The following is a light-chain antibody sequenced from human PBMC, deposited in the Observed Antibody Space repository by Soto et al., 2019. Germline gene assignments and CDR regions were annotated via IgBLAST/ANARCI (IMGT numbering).Light chain of an antibody. CDR2: AAS. V-gene: IGKV1-5*01. J-gene: IGKJ4*01. Sequence: IQMTQSPSTLSASVGDRVTITCRSSQSIRSCLAWYQQKPGKAPTLLIYAASSRESGGPSRFSGSGSGTEFTLPISSLQPDDFATYYCRQCNSYSLLTFGGGTKVEIK. CDR1: QSIRSC. CDR3: RQCNSYSLLT.